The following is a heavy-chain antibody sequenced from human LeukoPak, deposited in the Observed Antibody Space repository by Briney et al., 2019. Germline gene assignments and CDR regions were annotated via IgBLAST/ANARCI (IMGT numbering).Heavy chain of an antibody. CDR3: AKDQTGRYFDWFPPGDF. V-gene: IGHV3-23*01. D-gene: IGHD3-9*01. J-gene: IGHJ4*02. CDR1: GFTFSSYA. CDR2: ISGSGDFT. Sequence: PGGTLRLSCAASGFTFSSYAMSWVRQAPGKGLEWVSSISGSGDFTSYYADSVKGRFTISRDNSKNTLYLQMNSLRAEDTAVYYCAKDQTGRYFDWFPPGDFWGQGTLVTVSS.